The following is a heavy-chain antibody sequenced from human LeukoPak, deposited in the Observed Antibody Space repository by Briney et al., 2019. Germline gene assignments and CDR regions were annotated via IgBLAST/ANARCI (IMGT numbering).Heavy chain of an antibody. CDR3: ARDRHFLYYDSSGYSRGGFDY. CDR1: GYTFTCYY. CDR2: INPNSGGT. D-gene: IGHD3-22*01. Sequence: GASVEVSCKASGYTFTCYYMHWVRQAPGQGLEWMGWINPNSGGTNSAQKFQGRVTMTRDTSISTAYMELSRLRSDDTAVYYCARDRHFLYYDSSGYSRGGFDYWGQGTLVTVSS. J-gene: IGHJ4*02. V-gene: IGHV1-2*02.